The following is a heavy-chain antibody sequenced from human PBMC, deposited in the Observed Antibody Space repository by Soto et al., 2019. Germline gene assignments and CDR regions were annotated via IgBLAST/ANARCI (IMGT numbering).Heavy chain of an antibody. CDR2: IKSKTDGGTT. D-gene: IGHD1-26*01. V-gene: IGHV3-15*01. J-gene: IGHJ4*02. CDR3: TTGYSGSYPGYYFDY. Sequence: GGSLRLSCAASGFTFSNAWMSWVRQAPGKGLEWVGRIKSKTDGGTTDYAAPVKGRFTISRDDSKNTLYLQMNSLKTEDTAVYYCTTGYSGSYPGYYFDYWGQGTLVTVSS. CDR1: GFTFSNAW.